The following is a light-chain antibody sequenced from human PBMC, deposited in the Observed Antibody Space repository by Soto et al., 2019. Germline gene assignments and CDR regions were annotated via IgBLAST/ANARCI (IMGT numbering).Light chain of an antibody. CDR1: KNDIGVYDF. CDR3: KSYAGSNTYV. Sequence: QSALAQPPSASGSPGQSVTISCTGTKNDIGVYDFVSWYQHHPGKAPRLIIYEVVQRPSGVPDRFSGSKSGNTASLTVSGLQAADEADYFCKSYAGSNTYVLGSGTKVTRP. J-gene: IGLJ1*01. V-gene: IGLV2-8*01. CDR2: EVV.